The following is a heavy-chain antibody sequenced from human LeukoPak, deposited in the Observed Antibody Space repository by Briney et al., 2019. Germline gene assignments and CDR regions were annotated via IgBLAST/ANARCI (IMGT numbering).Heavy chain of an antibody. CDR2: MYTSGST. J-gene: IGHJ6*03. Sequence: PSQTLSLTCTVSGGSISSGRDWWSWIRQPAGKGLEWLGRMYTSGSTNYNPSLKSRVTISVDTSKNQFSLKLSSVTAADTAVYYCARDMPHYYDSSEDYFYYYYMDVWGKGTTVTVSS. D-gene: IGHD3-22*01. CDR1: GGSISSGRDW. CDR3: ARDMPHYYDSSEDYFYYYYMDV. V-gene: IGHV4-61*02.